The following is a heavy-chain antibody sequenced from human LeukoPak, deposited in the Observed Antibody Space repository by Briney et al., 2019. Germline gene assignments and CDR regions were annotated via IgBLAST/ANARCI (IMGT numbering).Heavy chain of an antibody. D-gene: IGHD3-22*01. Sequence: GASVKVSCKAPGYTLTDYYIHWVRQAPGQGLEWMGCIDPDSGGTKYGQNFQGRVTMTRDTSINTAYMELSRLRSDDTAVYYCAREYYDSSGIKYAFDIWGQGTMVTVSS. CDR2: IDPDSGGT. J-gene: IGHJ3*02. CDR3: AREYYDSSGIKYAFDI. V-gene: IGHV1-2*02. CDR1: GYTLTDYY.